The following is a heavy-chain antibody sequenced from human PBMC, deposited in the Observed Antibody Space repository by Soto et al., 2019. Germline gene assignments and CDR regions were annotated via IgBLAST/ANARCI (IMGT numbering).Heavy chain of an antibody. V-gene: IGHV6-1*01. J-gene: IGHJ6*02. Sequence: SQTLSLTCAISGDSVSSNSAAWSWIRQSPSRGLEWLGRTFYRSKWYNDYAVSVKGRITINPDTSKNLFSLQLNSVTPEDTAVYYCAKEGGTQYFYYAMDGWGEATTVTVTS. CDR3: AKEGGTQYFYYAMDG. CDR2: TFYRSKWYN. CDR1: GDSVSSNSAA. D-gene: IGHD3-16*01.